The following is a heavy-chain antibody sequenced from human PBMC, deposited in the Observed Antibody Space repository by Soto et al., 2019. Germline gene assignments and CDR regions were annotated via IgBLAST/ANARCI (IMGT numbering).Heavy chain of an antibody. CDR3: TRGGNSGYDWVDYYGTDV. CDR1: GYNFATYW. V-gene: IGHV5-51*01. D-gene: IGHD5-12*01. J-gene: IGHJ6*04. CDR2: IYPGDSDT. Sequence: PGESLKISCKGSGYNFATYWIGWVRQMPGKGLEWMAIIYPGDSDTRYSPSFQGQVTISVDKSINTAYLQWSSLKASDSGMYYCTRGGNSGYDWVDYYGTDVWGKGTTVTASS.